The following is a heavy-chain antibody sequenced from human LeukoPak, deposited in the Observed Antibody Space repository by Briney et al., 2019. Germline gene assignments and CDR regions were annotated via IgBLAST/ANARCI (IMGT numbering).Heavy chain of an antibody. Sequence: GGSLRLSCAASGFTVSSNYMSWVRQAPGKGLEWVSVIYSGGSTYYADSVKGRFTISRDNSKNPLYLQMNSLRAEDTAVYYCARFHGPSSAFDMWGQGTMVTVSS. J-gene: IGHJ3*02. V-gene: IGHV3-66*02. CDR3: ARFHGPSSAFDM. CDR1: GFTVSSNY. CDR2: IYSGGST. D-gene: IGHD5-24*01.